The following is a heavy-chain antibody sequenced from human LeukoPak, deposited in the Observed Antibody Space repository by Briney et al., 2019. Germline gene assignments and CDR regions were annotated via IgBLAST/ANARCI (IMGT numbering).Heavy chain of an antibody. J-gene: IGHJ5*02. CDR1: GGSFSGYY. CDR2: INHSGST. V-gene: IGHV4-34*01. CDR3: ARRPTMVRGVIKNWFDP. Sequence: KTSETLSLTCAVYGGSFSGYYWSWIRQPPGKGLEWIGEINHSGSTNYNPSLKSRVTISVDTSKNQFSLKLSSVTAADTAVYYCARRPTMVRGVIKNWFDPWGQGTLVTVSS. D-gene: IGHD3-10*01.